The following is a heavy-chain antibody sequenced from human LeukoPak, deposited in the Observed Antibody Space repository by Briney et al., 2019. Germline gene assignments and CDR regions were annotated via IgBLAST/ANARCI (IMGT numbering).Heavy chain of an antibody. J-gene: IGHJ6*02. CDR2: IIPIFGTA. Sequence: ASVKVSCKASGGTFISYAISWVRQAPGQGLEWMGGIIPIFGTANYAQKFQGRVTITADESTSTAYMELSGLRSEDTAVYYCASPGEMASTQDYYYYGMDVWGQGTTVTVSS. V-gene: IGHV1-69*13. CDR3: ASPGEMASTQDYYYYGMDV. D-gene: IGHD5-24*01. CDR1: GGTFISYA.